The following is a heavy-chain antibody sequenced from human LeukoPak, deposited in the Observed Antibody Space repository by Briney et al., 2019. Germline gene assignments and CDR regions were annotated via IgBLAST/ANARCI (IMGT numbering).Heavy chain of an antibody. CDR2: ISGSVGST. V-gene: IGHV3-23*01. J-gene: IGHJ4*02. D-gene: IGHD6-19*01. Sequence: GGSLRLSCAASGFTFSSYAMSWVRQAPRKGLECVSAISGSVGSTYYADSVKGRFTISRDNSKNTLYLQINTLRAEDTAVYYCAKSKSSGWYYFDYWGQGTLVTVSS. CDR1: GFTFSSYA. CDR3: AKSKSSGWYYFDY.